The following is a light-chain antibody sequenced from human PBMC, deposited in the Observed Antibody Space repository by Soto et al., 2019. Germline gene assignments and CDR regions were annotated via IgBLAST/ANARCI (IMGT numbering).Light chain of an antibody. V-gene: IGKV3-20*01. CDR3: QQYGTSPPXT. J-gene: IGKJ5*01. Sequence: EIVLTQSPCTLSLSPGERATLFCRASQSVSSSYLAWYQQKPGQAPRLLIYGASSRATGIPDRFSGSGSGTDFTLTITRLEPEDFAVYYCQQYGTSPPXTFGQGTRLEIK. CDR1: QSVSSSY. CDR2: GAS.